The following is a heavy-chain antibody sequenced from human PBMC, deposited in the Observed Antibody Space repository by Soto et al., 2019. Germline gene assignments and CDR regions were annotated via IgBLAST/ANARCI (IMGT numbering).Heavy chain of an antibody. Sequence: QVQLVQSGAEVKKPGASVKVSCKTSGYDFFKYNMHWVRQAPGQGLEWMGVINPNGGYTRHAQKFQGRVIMTRDTSSKIFYMELSCLTSADTAMYYCTRADSDVVILPDVRPLFDLWGQGALVTVSS. CDR3: TRADSDVVILPDVRPLFDL. CDR1: GYDFFKYN. J-gene: IGHJ4*02. D-gene: IGHD2-21*02. CDR2: INPNGGYT. V-gene: IGHV1-46*01.